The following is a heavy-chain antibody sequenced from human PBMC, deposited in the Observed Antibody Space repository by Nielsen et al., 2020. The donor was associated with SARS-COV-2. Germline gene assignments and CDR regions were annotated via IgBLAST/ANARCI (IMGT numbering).Heavy chain of an antibody. CDR2: ISSGGHSI. CDR1: GFAFRTHS. Sequence: GESLKISCAASGFAFRTHSMNWLRQAPGKGLEWISYISSGGHSIYYADSVKGRFTISRDNAKNSLYLQMNSLRDEDTAVYYCARGEFGDYRISVWGQGTLVTVSS. D-gene: IGHD2-21*02. J-gene: IGHJ4*02. V-gene: IGHV3-48*02. CDR3: ARGEFGDYRISV.